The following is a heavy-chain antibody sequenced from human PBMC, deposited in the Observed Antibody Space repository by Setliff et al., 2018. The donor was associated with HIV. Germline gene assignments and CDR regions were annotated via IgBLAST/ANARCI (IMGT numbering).Heavy chain of an antibody. V-gene: IGHV1-2*02. CDR3: ARDYLHGFDI. J-gene: IGHJ3*02. CDR1: GYTFTDYY. CDR2: INSASGGT. Sequence: ASVKVSCKASGYTFTDYYIHWVRQAPGQGLEWMGWINSASGGTNYAQNFQGRVTVTRDTSINTAYVELNSLKSDDTAVYYCARDYLHGFDIWGQGTMVTVS.